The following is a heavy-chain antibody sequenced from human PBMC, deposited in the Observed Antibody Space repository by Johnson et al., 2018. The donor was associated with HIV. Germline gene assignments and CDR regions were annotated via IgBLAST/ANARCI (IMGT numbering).Heavy chain of an antibody. CDR2: FFGGDGT. J-gene: IGHJ3*02. CDR1: GFTVSSYY. Sequence: VQLVESGGGLVQPGGSLRLSCAASGFTVSSYYMTWVRQAPGKGLEWVSVFFGGDGTYYADSVRGRSIISRDNSKNTLYLQMNSLRAEDTAVYYCARACRDGYTCDVYDIWGQGTMVTVSS. V-gene: IGHV3-66*01. CDR3: ARACRDGYTCDVYDI. D-gene: IGHD5-24*01.